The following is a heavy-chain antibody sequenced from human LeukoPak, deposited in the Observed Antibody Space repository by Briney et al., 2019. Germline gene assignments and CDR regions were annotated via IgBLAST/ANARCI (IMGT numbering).Heavy chain of an antibody. D-gene: IGHD2-15*01. CDR1: GGSLSSYY. CDR3: ARDRILYYYGMDV. J-gene: IGHJ6*02. V-gene: IGHV4-59*01. CDR2: TYYSGST. Sequence: SETLSLTCTVSGGSLSSYYWSWIRQPPGKGLEWIGYTYYSGSTNYNPSLKSRVTISVDTSKNQFSLKLSSVTAADTAVYYCARDRILYYYGMDVWGQGTTVTVSS.